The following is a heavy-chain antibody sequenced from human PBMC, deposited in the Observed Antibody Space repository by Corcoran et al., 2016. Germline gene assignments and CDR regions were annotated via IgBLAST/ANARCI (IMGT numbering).Heavy chain of an antibody. J-gene: IGHJ4*02. D-gene: IGHD2-15*01. CDR3: AKWGGVPGYCSGGSCPLDY. CDR1: GFTFSSYG. CDR2: ISYDGSNK. V-gene: IGHV3-30*18. Sequence: QVPLVGSGGGVVQPGRSLGLSCAASGFTFSSYGMHWVRQAPGKGLEWVAVISYDGSNKYYADSVKGRFTISRDNSKNTLYLQMNSLRAEDTAVYYCAKWGGVPGYCSGGSCPLDYWGQGTLVTVS.